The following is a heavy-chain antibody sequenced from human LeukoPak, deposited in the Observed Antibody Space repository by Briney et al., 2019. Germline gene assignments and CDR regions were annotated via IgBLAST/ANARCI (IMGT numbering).Heavy chain of an antibody. CDR3: ARAHIPYYYGSGRSGATVDY. CDR1: GFTFSSYW. CDR2: IKQDGSEK. V-gene: IGHV3-7*01. D-gene: IGHD3-10*01. J-gene: IGHJ4*02. Sequence: GGSLRLSCAASGFTFSSYWMSWVRQAPGKGLEWVANIKQDGSEKYYVDSVKGRFTISRDNAKNSLYLQMNSLRAEDTAAYYCARAHIPYYYGSGRSGATVDYWGQGTLVTVSS.